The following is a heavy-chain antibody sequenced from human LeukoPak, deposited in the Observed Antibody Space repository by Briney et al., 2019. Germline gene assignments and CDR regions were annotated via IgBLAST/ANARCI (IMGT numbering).Heavy chain of an antibody. V-gene: IGHV1-2*02. J-gene: IGHJ4*02. CDR1: GYTFTGYY. CDR2: INPNSGGT. CDR3: ARVRGRGPDYFDY. Sequence: VASVKVSCKASGYTFTGYYMHWVRQAPGQGLEWMGWINPNSGGTNYAQKFQGRVTMTRDTSISTAYMELSRLRSDDTAVYYCARVRGRGPDYFDYWGQGTLVTVSS. D-gene: IGHD3-16*01.